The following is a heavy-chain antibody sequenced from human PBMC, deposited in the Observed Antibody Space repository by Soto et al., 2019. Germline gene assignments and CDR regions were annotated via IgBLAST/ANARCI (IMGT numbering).Heavy chain of an antibody. D-gene: IGHD3-10*01. V-gene: IGHV1-69*08. CDR3: ARDDYYGSGSYYRNCYGMDV. CDR2: IIPILGIA. CDR1: GGTFSSYT. J-gene: IGHJ6*02. Sequence: QVQLVQSGAEVKKPGSSVKVSCKASGGTFSSYTISWVRQAPGQGLEWMGRIIPILGIANYAQKFQGRVTLTADKPTSTACMELSSLRSEDTAVYYCARDDYYGSGSYYRNCYGMDVWGQGTTVTVSS.